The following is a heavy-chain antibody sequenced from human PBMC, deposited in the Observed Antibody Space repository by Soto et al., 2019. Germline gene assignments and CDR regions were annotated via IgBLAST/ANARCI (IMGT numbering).Heavy chain of an antibody. CDR1: GYTFTSYD. J-gene: IGHJ6*02. D-gene: IGHD6-6*01. V-gene: IGHV1-8*01. Sequence: QAQLVQSGAEVKKPGASVKVSCKASGYTFTSYDINWVRQATGQGLEWMGWMNPNSGNTGYAQKFQGRVTMTRNTSISTAYMELSSLRSEDTAVYYCARRPSYYYYYGMDVWGQGTTVTVSS. CDR2: MNPNSGNT. CDR3: ARRPSYYYYYGMDV.